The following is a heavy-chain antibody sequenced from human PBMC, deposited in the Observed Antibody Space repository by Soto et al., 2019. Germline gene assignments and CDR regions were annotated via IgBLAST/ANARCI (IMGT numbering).Heavy chain of an antibody. J-gene: IGHJ4*02. CDR1: GHTFTTYY. V-gene: IGHV1-46*01. CDR3: ATRDPGHY. CDR2: TSPDGGRT. Sequence: QVQLLRSGAEVKKPGASVKASGKASGHTFTTYYRHWVRQAPGKGLEWMGITSPDGGRTSYAQKCQGRVTMTRDTSTSTVYMELSSLRSEDTAVYYCATRDPGHYWGQGTLVTVSS.